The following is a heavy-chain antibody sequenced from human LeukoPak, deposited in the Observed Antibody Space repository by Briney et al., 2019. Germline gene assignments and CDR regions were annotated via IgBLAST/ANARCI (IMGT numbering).Heavy chain of an antibody. CDR3: ARGPSYYDYVWGTTRFDP. J-gene: IGHJ5*02. CDR2: ISSSGSTI. V-gene: IGHV3-11*01. D-gene: IGHD3-16*01. Sequence: PGGSLRLSCAASGFTFSDYYMSWIRQAPGKGLEWVSYISSSGSTIYYADSVKGRFTISRDNAKNSLYLQMNSLRAKDTAVYYCARGPSYYDYVWGTTRFDPWGQGTLVTVSS. CDR1: GFTFSDYY.